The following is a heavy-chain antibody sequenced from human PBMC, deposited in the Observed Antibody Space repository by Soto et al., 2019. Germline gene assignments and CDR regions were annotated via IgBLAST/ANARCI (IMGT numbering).Heavy chain of an antibody. CDR2: IWYDGSNK. J-gene: IGHJ4*02. Sequence: QVQLVESGGGVVQPGRSLRLSCAASGFTFSSYGMHWVRQAPGKGLEWVAVIWYDGSNKYYADSVKGRFTISRDNSKNKLYLQMNSLRAEDKPVYYCARDCLVVPNRVIDYWGWGTLGSVSS. CDR1: GFTFSSYG. D-gene: IGHD2-2*01. CDR3: ARDCLVVPNRVIDY. V-gene: IGHV3-33*01.